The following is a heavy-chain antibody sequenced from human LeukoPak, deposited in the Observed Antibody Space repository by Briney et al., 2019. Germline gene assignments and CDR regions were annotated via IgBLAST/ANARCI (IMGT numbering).Heavy chain of an antibody. CDR2: IYTSRST. D-gene: IGHD2-2*01. CDR3: ARGHIVVVPAARVYYYYYMDV. Sequence: ASETLSLTCTASGGSISSGSYYWSWIRQPAGKGLEWIGRIYTSRSTNYNPSLKSRVNISVDTSKNQFSLKLSSVTAADTAVYYCARGHIVVVPAARVYYYYYMDVWGKGTTVTVSS. CDR1: GGSISSGSYY. J-gene: IGHJ6*03. V-gene: IGHV4-61*02.